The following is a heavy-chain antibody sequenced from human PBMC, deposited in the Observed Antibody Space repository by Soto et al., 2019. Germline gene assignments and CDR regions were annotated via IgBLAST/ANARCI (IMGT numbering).Heavy chain of an antibody. V-gene: IGHV4-31*03. D-gene: IGHD3-10*01. CDR3: ARDYYGSGSYYNLNPNAFDI. J-gene: IGHJ3*02. Sequence: QVQLQESGPGLVKPSQTLSLTCTVSGGSISSGGYYWSWIRQHPGKGLEWIGYIYYSGSTYYNPSLKSRVTISVDTSKTQFSRKLSSVTAADTAVYYCARDYYGSGSYYNLNPNAFDIWGQGTMVTVSS. CDR1: GGSISSGGYY. CDR2: IYYSGST.